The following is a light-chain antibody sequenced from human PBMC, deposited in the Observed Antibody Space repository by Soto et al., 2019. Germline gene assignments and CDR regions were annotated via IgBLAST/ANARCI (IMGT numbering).Light chain of an antibody. Sequence: DIQMTESPSNLSASVGDRVTITCRASQSISSWLAWYQQKPGKAPKLLIYDASSLESGVPSRFSGSGSATEFTLTISSLQPDDFATYSCQQYNSPTWTCGQGTKVEIK. J-gene: IGKJ1*01. CDR1: QSISSW. V-gene: IGKV1-5*01. CDR3: QQYNSPTWT. CDR2: DAS.